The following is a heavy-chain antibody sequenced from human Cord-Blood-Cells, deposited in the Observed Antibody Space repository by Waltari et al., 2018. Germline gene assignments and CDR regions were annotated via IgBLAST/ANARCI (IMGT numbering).Heavy chain of an antibody. CDR3: ARESIVLMVYAIRRDAFDI. Sequence: QVQLQQWGAGLLKPSETLSLTCAVYGGSFSGYYWSWIRQPPGKGLEWIGEINHSGSTNYNPSLKSRVTISVDTSKNQFSLKLSSVTAADTAVYYCARESIVLMVYAIRRDAFDIWGQGTMVTVSS. CDR1: GGSFSGYY. D-gene: IGHD2-8*01. V-gene: IGHV4-34*01. J-gene: IGHJ3*02. CDR2: INHSGST.